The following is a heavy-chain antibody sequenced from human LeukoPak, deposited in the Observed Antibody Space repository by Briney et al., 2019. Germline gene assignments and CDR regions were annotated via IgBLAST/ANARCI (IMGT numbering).Heavy chain of an antibody. CDR2: TYYRSKWSN. Sequence: SRTLSLTCAISGDSVSTNSATWTWLRQSPSRGLEWLGRTYYRSKWSNDYAVSMKSRITINPDTSKNQFSLQLNSVTPEDTAVYYCARDYYDSSGYSHYDYWGQGTLVTVSS. D-gene: IGHD3-22*01. CDR3: ARDYYDSSGYSHYDY. CDR1: GDSVSTNSAT. V-gene: IGHV6-1*01. J-gene: IGHJ4*02.